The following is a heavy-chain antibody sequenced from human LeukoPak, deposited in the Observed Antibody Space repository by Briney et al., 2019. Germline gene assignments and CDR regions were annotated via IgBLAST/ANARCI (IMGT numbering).Heavy chain of an antibody. Sequence: PGGSLRLSCAASGFTFSSYSMNWVRQAPGKGLEWVSSISSSSSYIYYADSVKGRFTISRDNAKNSLYLQMSSLRAEDTAVHYCARDQYGDYAFAFDIWGQGTMVTVSS. CDR2: ISSSSSYI. CDR1: GFTFSSYS. D-gene: IGHD4-17*01. J-gene: IGHJ3*02. V-gene: IGHV3-21*01. CDR3: ARDQYGDYAFAFDI.